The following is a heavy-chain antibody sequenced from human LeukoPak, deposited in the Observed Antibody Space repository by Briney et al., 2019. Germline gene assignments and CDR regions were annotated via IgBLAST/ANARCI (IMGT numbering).Heavy chain of an antibody. CDR3: ARVLAIVRGVIDY. Sequence: GGSLRLSCAASGFTVSSNYMSWARQAPGKGLEWVSVIYSGGSTYYADSVKGRFTISRDNSKNTLYLQMNSLRAEDTAVYYCARVLAIVRGVIDYWGQGSLVTVSS. J-gene: IGHJ4*02. D-gene: IGHD3-10*01. V-gene: IGHV3-66*01. CDR1: GFTVSSNY. CDR2: IYSGGST.